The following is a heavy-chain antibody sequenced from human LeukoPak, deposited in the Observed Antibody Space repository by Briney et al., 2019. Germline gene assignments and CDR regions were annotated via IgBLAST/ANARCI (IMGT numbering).Heavy chain of an antibody. CDR2: ISYDGRKM. V-gene: IGHV3-30*03. Sequence: GGSLRLSCVASGFTFSDYGIHWVRQAPGKWLEWVAVISYDGRKMKYADSVKGRFTISRDNSKGTLSLHMNTLRTEDTAVYYCARDYYDSSGYYYLPDYWGQGTLVTVSS. D-gene: IGHD3-22*01. CDR3: ARDYYDSSGYYYLPDY. CDR1: GFTFSDYG. J-gene: IGHJ4*02.